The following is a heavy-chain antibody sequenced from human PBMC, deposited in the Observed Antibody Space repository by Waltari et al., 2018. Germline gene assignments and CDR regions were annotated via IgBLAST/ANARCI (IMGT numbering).Heavy chain of an antibody. CDR3: ARGVITGGFDY. Sequence: EVQLVASGGGLVQPGGSLRLSCAASGFTVSRYRMNWVRQAPGKGLEWVSYMSSSSSTIYYADSVKGRFTISRDNAKNSLYLQMNSLRAEDTAVYYCARGVITGGFDYWGQGTLVTVSS. J-gene: IGHJ4*02. CDR2: MSSSSSTI. V-gene: IGHV3-48*04. D-gene: IGHD3-22*01. CDR1: GFTVSRYR.